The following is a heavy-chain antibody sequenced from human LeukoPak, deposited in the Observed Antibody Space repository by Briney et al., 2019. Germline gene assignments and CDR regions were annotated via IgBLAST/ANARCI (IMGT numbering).Heavy chain of an antibody. Sequence: SETLSLTCTVSGGSISSSSYYWGWIRQPPGKGLEWIGSIYYSGSTYYNPSLKSRVTISVDTSKNQFSPKLSSVTAADTAVYYCARGTVTTTFGLDYWGQGTLVTVSS. D-gene: IGHD4-17*01. J-gene: IGHJ4*02. CDR1: GGSISSSSYY. CDR2: IYYSGST. V-gene: IGHV4-39*07. CDR3: ARGTVTTTFGLDY.